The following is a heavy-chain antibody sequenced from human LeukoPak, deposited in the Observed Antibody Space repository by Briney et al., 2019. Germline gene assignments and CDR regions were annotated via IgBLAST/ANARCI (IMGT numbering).Heavy chain of an antibody. Sequence: GASVKVSCTASGYTFTGYYMHWVRQAPGQGLEWMGRINPNSGGTNYAQKFQGRVTMTRDTSISTAYMELSRLRSDDTAVYYCARADYSTLYGMDVWGQGTTVTVSS. D-gene: IGHD4-11*01. V-gene: IGHV1-2*06. CDR1: GYTFTGYY. CDR3: ARADYSTLYGMDV. CDR2: INPNSGGT. J-gene: IGHJ6*02.